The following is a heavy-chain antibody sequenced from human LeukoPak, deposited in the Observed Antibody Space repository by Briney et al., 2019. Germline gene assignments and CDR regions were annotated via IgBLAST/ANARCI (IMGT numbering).Heavy chain of an antibody. J-gene: IGHJ4*02. V-gene: IGHV3-48*03. Sequence: GGSLRLSCAASRFTFSNYEMHWVRQAPGKGLEWLSYISSSGNTIYYADSVKGRFTISRDNSKNSLYLQMNSLRAEDTAVYYCARDSFYYDSSGPQGWGQGTLVTVSS. CDR1: RFTFSNYE. CDR3: ARDSFYYDSSGPQG. D-gene: IGHD3-22*01. CDR2: ISSSGNTI.